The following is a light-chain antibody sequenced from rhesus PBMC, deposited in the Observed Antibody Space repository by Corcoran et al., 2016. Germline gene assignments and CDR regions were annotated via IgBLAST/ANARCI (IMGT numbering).Light chain of an antibody. CDR2: KAS. V-gene: IGKV1-22*01. J-gene: IGKJ4*01. Sequence: DIQMTQSPSSLSASVGDTVTITCRASQTIRSWLAWYQQKPGKAPNLLIYKASSLQSGVPSRFSGSGAGTDFTLTISSLQSEDFATYYCQQYSSSPLTFGGGTKVDLK. CDR3: QQYSSSPLT. CDR1: QTIRSW.